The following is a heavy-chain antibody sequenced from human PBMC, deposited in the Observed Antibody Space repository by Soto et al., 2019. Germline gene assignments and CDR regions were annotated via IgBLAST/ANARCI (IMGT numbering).Heavy chain of an antibody. CDR3: ARAPAEEYCSSTSCYFGVGNFDY. CDR1: GFTFSDYY. V-gene: IGHV3-11*01. Sequence: QVQLVESGGGLVKPGGSLRLSCAASGFTFSDYYMSWIRQAPGKGLEWVSYISSSGSTIYYADSVKGRFTISRDNAKNSLYLQMNSLIAEDTAVYYCARAPAEEYCSSTSCYFGVGNFDYWGQGTLVTVSS. CDR2: ISSSGSTI. J-gene: IGHJ4*02. D-gene: IGHD2-2*01.